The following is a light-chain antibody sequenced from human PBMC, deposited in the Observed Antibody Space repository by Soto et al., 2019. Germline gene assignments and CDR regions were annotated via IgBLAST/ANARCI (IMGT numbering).Light chain of an antibody. J-gene: IGLJ2*01. V-gene: IGLV2-23*02. CDR1: SSNVGGYNF. CDR2: EVN. Sequence: QSALTQPASVSGSPGQSIAISCIGTSSNVGGYNFVSWYQQHPGKAPKLLIYEVNKRPSGVSNRFSGSKSDNTASLTISGLQAEDEADYYCCSYGGDRIFGGGTKLTVL. CDR3: CSYGGDRI.